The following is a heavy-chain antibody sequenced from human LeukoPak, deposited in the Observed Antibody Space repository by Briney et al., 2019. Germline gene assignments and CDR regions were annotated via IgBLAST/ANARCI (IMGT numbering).Heavy chain of an antibody. J-gene: IGHJ3*02. Sequence: GGSLTLSCAASGFTFSSYGMHWVRQAPGKVLEWEAVIWYDGSNKYYADSVKGRFTISRDNSKNTLYLQMNSLRAEDTAVYYCAKGRSSSWYDAFDIWGQGTMVTVSS. CDR2: IWYDGSNK. V-gene: IGHV3-33*06. D-gene: IGHD6-13*01. CDR1: GFTFSSYG. CDR3: AKGRSSSWYDAFDI.